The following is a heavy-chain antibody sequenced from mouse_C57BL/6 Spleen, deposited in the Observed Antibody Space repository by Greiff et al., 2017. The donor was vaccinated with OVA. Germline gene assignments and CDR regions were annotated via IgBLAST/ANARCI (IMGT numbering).Heavy chain of an antibody. V-gene: IGHV1-61*01. Sequence: QVQLKQPGAELVRPGSSVKLSCKASGYTFTSYWMDWVKQRPGQGLEWIGNIYPSDSETHYNQKFKDKATLTVDKSSSTAYMQLSSLTSEDSAVYYCAIGYVARTDYWGQGTTLTVSS. D-gene: IGHD2-2*01. CDR1: GYTFTSYW. CDR2: IYPSDSET. J-gene: IGHJ2*01. CDR3: AIGYVARTDY.